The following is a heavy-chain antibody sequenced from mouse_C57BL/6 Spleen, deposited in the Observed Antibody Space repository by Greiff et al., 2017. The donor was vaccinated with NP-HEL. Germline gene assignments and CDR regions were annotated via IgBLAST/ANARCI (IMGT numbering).Heavy chain of an antibody. Sequence: QVQLQQSGAELVRPGASVTLSCKASGYTFTDYEMHWVKQTPVHGLEWIGAIDPETGGTAYNQKFKGKAILTADKSSSTAYMELRSLTSEDSAVYYCTSGDYPWCAYWGQGTLVTVSA. CDR2: IDPETGGT. CDR1: GYTFTDYE. D-gene: IGHD2-4*01. J-gene: IGHJ3*01. V-gene: IGHV1-15*01. CDR3: TSGDYPWCAY.